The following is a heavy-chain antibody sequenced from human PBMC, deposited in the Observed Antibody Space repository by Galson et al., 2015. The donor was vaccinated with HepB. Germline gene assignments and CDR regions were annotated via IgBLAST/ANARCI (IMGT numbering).Heavy chain of an antibody. CDR3: ARRQIYGSGLYSMDV. CDR1: GYRFSMYW. J-gene: IGHJ6*02. CDR2: IYPSASET. Sequence: QSGAEVKKPGESLKISCEGSGYRFSMYWIGWVRQMPRRGLEWMGSIYPSASETRYSPSFQGQVTISADKSISTAYLQWSSLKASDTAMYYCARRQIYGSGLYSMDVWGQGTTVTVSS. V-gene: IGHV5-51*01. D-gene: IGHD2-15*01.